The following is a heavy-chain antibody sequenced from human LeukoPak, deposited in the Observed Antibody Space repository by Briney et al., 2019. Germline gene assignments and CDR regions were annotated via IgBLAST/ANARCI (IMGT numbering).Heavy chain of an antibody. V-gene: IGHV1-8*01. D-gene: IGHD3-22*01. CDR1: GYTFTSYY. Sequence: ASLKVSCKASGYTFTSYYINWVRQAPGKGLELMGWMNPNSGNTGYAQKFQGRVTMTRNTSISTAYMELSSLRSEDTAVYYCARGAYYYDSSGYHTFDYWGQGTLVTVSS. J-gene: IGHJ4*02. CDR2: MNPNSGNT. CDR3: ARGAYYYDSSGYHTFDY.